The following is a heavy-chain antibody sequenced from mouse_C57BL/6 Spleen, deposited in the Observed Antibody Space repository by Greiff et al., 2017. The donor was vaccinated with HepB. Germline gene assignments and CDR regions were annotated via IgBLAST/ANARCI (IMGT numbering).Heavy chain of an antibody. CDR3: ARDYYWYFDV. J-gene: IGHJ1*03. CDR1: GFTFSSYA. CDR2: ISDGGSYT. Sequence: DVKLVESGGGLVKPGGSLKLSCAASGFTFSSYAMSWVRQTTEKRLEWVATISDGGSYTYYPDNVKGRFTISRDNAKNNLYLQMSHLKSEDTAMYYCARDYYWYFDVWGTGTTVTVSS. V-gene: IGHV5-4*01.